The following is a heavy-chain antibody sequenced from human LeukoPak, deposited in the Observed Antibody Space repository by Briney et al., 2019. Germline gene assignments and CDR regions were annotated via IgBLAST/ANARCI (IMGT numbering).Heavy chain of an antibody. D-gene: IGHD3-22*01. Sequence: SETLSLTCAVYGGSFSGYYWSWIRQPPGKGLEWIGEINHSGSTNYNPSLKSRVIISVDTSKNQFSLKLSSVTAADTAVYYCARLISRWLTRVDPWGQGTLVTVSS. V-gene: IGHV4-34*01. CDR3: ARLISRWLTRVDP. CDR2: INHSGST. J-gene: IGHJ5*02. CDR1: GGSFSGYY.